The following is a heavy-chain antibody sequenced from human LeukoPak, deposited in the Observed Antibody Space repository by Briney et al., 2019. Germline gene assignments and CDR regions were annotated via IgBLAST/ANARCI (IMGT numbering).Heavy chain of an antibody. V-gene: IGHV4-59*01. D-gene: IGHD3/OR15-3a*01. CDR2: IYYSGST. CDR3: ARSRTGDYFDY. J-gene: IGHJ4*02. CDR1: GGSISSYY. Sequence: SETLSLTCTVSGGSISSYYWSWIRQPPGKGLEWIGYIYYSGSTNYKPSLKSRVTISVDTSKNQFSLKLSSVTAADTAVYYCARSRTGDYFDYWGQGTLVTVSS.